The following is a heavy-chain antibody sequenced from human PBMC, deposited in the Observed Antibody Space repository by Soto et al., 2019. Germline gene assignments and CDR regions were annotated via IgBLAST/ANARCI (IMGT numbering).Heavy chain of an antibody. CDR1: GYSFTTYW. Sequence: PSASLKISCKCSGYSFTTYWITWVRQMPGKGLEWMGRIDPGDSYTNYSPSIEGHVIISVDKSINTAYLQWNSLQASDTATYYCARHDISGGALSWFDPWGQGTLVTVSS. CDR3: ARHDISGGALSWFDP. D-gene: IGHD2-15*01. V-gene: IGHV5-10-1*01. J-gene: IGHJ5*02. CDR2: IDPGDSYT.